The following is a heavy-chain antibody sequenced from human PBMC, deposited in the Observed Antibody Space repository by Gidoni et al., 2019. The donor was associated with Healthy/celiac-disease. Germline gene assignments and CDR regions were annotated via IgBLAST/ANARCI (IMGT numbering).Heavy chain of an antibody. CDR2: IYWNDDK. V-gene: IGHV2-5*01. CDR3: AHSSTVPAAPMFWFDP. CDR1: GFSLSTSGVG. D-gene: IGHD2-2*01. Sequence: QITLKESGPTLVKPTQTLTLTCTFSGFSLSTSGVGVGWIRQPPGKALEWLALIYWNDDKRYSPSLKSRLTITKDTSKNQVVLTMTNMDPVDTATYHCAHSSTVPAAPMFWFDPWGQGTLVTVSS. J-gene: IGHJ5*02.